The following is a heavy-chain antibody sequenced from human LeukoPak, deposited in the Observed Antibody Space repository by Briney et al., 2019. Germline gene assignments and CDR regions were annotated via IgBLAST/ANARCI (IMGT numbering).Heavy chain of an antibody. D-gene: IGHD2-2*01. CDR2: IYYSGST. CDR1: GGSISSYY. Sequence: SETLSLTCTVSGGSISSYYWSWIRQPPGKGLEWIGYIYYSGSTNYNPSLKSRVTILVDTSKNQFSLKLSSVTAADTAVYYCARAHDCSSTSCYFDYWGQGTLVTVSS. V-gene: IGHV4-59*01. J-gene: IGHJ4*02. CDR3: ARAHDCSSTSCYFDY.